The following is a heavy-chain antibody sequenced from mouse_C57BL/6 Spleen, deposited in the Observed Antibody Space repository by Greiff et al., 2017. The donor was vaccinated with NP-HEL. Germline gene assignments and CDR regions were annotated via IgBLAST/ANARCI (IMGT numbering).Heavy chain of an antibody. CDR3: ARRYDGYGYAMDY. CDR1: GYSITSGYY. D-gene: IGHD2-3*01. Sequence: EVQLQQSGPGLMKPSQSLSLTCSVTGYSITSGYYWNWIRQFPGNKLEWMAYISYDGSNNYNPSLKNRISITRDTPKNQFFLKLNSVTTEDTATYYCARRYDGYGYAMDYWGQGTSVTVSS. V-gene: IGHV3-6*01. J-gene: IGHJ4*01. CDR2: ISYDGSN.